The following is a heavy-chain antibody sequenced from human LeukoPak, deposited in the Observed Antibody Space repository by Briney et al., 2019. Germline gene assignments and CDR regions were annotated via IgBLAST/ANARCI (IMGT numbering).Heavy chain of an antibody. D-gene: IGHD2/OR15-2a*01. J-gene: IGHJ4*02. CDR2: ISGSGGST. Sequence: GGSLRLSCVASGFTFSTYGMSWVRQAPGKGLEWVSAISGSGGSTYYADSVKGRFTISRDNSKNTLYLQMNSLRAEDTAVYYCAKDLSLRYFDYWGQGTLVTVSS. V-gene: IGHV3-23*01. CDR3: AKDLSLRYFDY. CDR1: GFTFSTYG.